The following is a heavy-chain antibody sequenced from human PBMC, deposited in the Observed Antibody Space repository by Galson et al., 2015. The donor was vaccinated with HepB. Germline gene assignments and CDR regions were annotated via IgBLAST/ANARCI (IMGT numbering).Heavy chain of an antibody. CDR3: ARDRVGGYGGNSQFYYYGMDV. J-gene: IGHJ6*02. CDR2: IVPTFGIA. Sequence: SVKVSCKAAGGTFSKYAFSWVRQAPGQGLEWMGGIVPTFGIAIYAQKFQGSVTITADEPTRTVHMELSSLRSDDTAVYYCARDRVGGYGGNSQFYYYGMDVWGRGTTVTVSS. D-gene: IGHD4-23*01. V-gene: IGHV1-69*13. CDR1: GGTFSKYA.